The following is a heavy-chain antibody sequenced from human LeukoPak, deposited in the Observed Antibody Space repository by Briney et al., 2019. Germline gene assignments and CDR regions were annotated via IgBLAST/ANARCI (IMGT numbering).Heavy chain of an antibody. J-gene: IGHJ4*02. CDR3: ARDSGHCSSTSCYSLSGTRAYFDY. Sequence: GGSLRLSCAASGFTFDDYGMSWVRQAPGKGLEWVSGINWNGGSTGYADSVKGRFTISRDNAKNSLYLQMNSLRAEDTAVYYCARDSGHCSSTSCYSLSGTRAYFDYWGQGTLVTVSS. D-gene: IGHD2-2*01. CDR1: GFTFDDYG. CDR2: INWNGGST. V-gene: IGHV3-20*04.